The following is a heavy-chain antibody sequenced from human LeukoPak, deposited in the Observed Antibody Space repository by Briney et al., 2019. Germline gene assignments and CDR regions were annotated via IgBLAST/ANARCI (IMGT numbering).Heavy chain of an antibody. J-gene: IGHJ6*02. CDR3: ARSGYSYGYENYYYGMDV. V-gene: IGHV1-69*13. CDR2: IIPIFGTA. D-gene: IGHD5-18*01. Sequence: SVKVSCKASGYTFTSYAMHWVRQAPGQRLEWMGGIIPIFGTANYAQKFQGRVTITADESTSTAYMELSSLRSEDTAVYYCARSGYSYGYENYYYGMDVWGQGTTVTVSS. CDR1: GYTFTSYA.